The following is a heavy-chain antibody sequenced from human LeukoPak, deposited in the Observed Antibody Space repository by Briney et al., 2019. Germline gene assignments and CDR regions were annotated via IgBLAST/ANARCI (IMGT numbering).Heavy chain of an antibody. CDR1: GDSNSSINW. CDR3: ARDTFDSGIDS. D-gene: IGHD3-16*01. V-gene: IGHV4-4*02. CDR2: IYHNGAT. J-gene: IGHJ4*02. Sequence: PSDTLSLTCAVSGDSNSSINWWSWARQPPGKGLVWIGEIYHNGATNYNPSLKSRITLSKDKSKNQFSLSLNSLTAADTAFYYCARDTFDSGIDSWGQGILVIVSS.